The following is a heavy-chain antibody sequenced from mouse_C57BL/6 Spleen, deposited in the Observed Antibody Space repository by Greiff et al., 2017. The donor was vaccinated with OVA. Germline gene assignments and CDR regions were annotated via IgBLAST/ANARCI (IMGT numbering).Heavy chain of an antibody. D-gene: IGHD2-5*01. CDR3: ARRNYSNGFDY. Sequence: QVQLQQPGAELVMPGASVKLSCKASGYTFTSYWMHWVKQRPGQGLEWIGEIDPSDSYTNYNQKFKGKSTLTVDKSSSTAYMQLSSLTSEDSAVYYCARRNYSNGFDYWGQGTTLTVSS. J-gene: IGHJ2*01. CDR1: GYTFTSYW. V-gene: IGHV1-69*01. CDR2: IDPSDSYT.